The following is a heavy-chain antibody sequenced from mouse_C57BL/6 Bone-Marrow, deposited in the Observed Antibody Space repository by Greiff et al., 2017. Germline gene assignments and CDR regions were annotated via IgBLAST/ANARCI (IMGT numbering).Heavy chain of an antibody. J-gene: IGHJ1*03. CDR3: ARRAYYSNYHWYFDV. CDR1: GYTFTDYY. Sequence: EVQLQQSGPVLVKPGASVKMSCKASGYTFTDYYMNWVKQSHGKSLEWIGVINPYNGGTSYNQKFKGKATLTVDKSSSTAYMELNSLTSEDSAVYYCARRAYYSNYHWYFDVWGTGTTVTVSS. D-gene: IGHD2-5*01. CDR2: INPYNGGT. V-gene: IGHV1-19*01.